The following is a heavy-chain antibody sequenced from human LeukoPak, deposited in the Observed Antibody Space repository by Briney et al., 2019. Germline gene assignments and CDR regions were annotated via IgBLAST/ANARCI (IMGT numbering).Heavy chain of an antibody. J-gene: IGHJ4*02. Sequence: EASVKVSCKASGYTFTSYGISWVRQAPGQGLEWMGWISAYNGNTNYAQKLQGRVTMTTDTSTSTAYMELSSLRSEDTAVYYCARDNDSRDPPHFDCWGQGTLVTVSS. D-gene: IGHD3-16*01. CDR3: ARDNDSRDPPHFDC. CDR2: ISAYNGNT. V-gene: IGHV1-18*01. CDR1: GYTFTSYG.